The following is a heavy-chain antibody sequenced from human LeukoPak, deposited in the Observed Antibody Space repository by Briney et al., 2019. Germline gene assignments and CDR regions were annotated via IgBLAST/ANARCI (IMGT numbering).Heavy chain of an antibody. CDR2: ISSSSSYI. D-gene: IGHD3-22*01. CDR1: GFTFSSYS. Sequence: PGGSLRLSCAASGFTFSSYSMNWVRQAPGKGLEWVSSISSSSSYIYYADSVKGRFTISRDNAKNSLYLQMNSLRAEDTAVYYCASQAWDPDYYDSSGYYSDHFDYWGQGTLVTVSS. J-gene: IGHJ4*02. V-gene: IGHV3-21*01. CDR3: ASQAWDPDYYDSSGYYSDHFDY.